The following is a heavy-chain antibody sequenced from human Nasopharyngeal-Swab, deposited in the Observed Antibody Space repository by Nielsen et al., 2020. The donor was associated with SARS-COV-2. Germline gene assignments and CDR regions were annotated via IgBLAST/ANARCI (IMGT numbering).Heavy chain of an antibody. CDR3: AKDIGWGFLKRLTAVAGQFDY. V-gene: IGHV3-9*01. Sequence: SLKISCAASGFAFDDYAMHWVRQAPGKGLEWVSGISWNSGSIGYADSVKGRFTISRDNAKNSLYLQMNSLRAEDTALYYCAKDIGWGFLKRLTAVAGQFDYWGQGTLVTVSS. CDR2: ISWNSGSI. D-gene: IGHD6-19*01. J-gene: IGHJ4*02. CDR1: GFAFDDYA.